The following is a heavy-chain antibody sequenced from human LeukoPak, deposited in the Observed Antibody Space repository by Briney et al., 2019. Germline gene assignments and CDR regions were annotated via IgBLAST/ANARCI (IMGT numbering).Heavy chain of an antibody. V-gene: IGHV1-46*01. CDR3: ASLGHYYDSKEGYYFDY. CDR1: GYTFTSYY. Sequence: ASVKVSCKASGYTFTSYYMHWVRQAPGQGLEWMGIINPCGGSTSYAQKFQGRVTMTRDMSTSTVYMELSSLRSEDTAVYYCASLGHYYDSKEGYYFDYWGQGTLVTVSS. J-gene: IGHJ4*02. D-gene: IGHD3-22*01. CDR2: INPCGGST.